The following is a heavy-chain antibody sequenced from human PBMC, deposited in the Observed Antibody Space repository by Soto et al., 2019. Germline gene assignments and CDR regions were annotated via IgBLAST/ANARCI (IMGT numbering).Heavy chain of an antibody. D-gene: IGHD6-19*01. Sequence: GGSLRLSCAASGFTFSSYAMSWVRQAPGKGLEWVSAISGSGGSTYYADSVKGRFTISRDNSKNTLYLQMNSLRAEDTAVYYCAKDTGKQWLATTWGFDYWGQGTLVTVSS. CDR2: ISGSGGST. CDR3: AKDTGKQWLATTWGFDY. V-gene: IGHV3-23*01. CDR1: GFTFSSYA. J-gene: IGHJ4*02.